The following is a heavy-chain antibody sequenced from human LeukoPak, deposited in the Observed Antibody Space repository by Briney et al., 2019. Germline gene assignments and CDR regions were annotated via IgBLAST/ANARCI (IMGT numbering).Heavy chain of an antibody. J-gene: IGHJ4*02. D-gene: IGHD3-9*01. Sequence: GASVKVSCKASGYTFTSYDINWVRQATGQGLEWMGWMNPNSGNTGYAQKFQGGVTMTRNTSISTAYMELSSLRSEDTAVYYCARGTLDILYYDILTGYYLFDYWGQGTLVTVSS. CDR2: MNPNSGNT. V-gene: IGHV1-8*01. CDR1: GYTFTSYD. CDR3: ARGTLDILYYDILTGYYLFDY.